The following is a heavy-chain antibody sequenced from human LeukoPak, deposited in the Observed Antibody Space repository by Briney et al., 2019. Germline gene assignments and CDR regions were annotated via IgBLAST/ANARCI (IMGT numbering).Heavy chain of an antibody. V-gene: IGHV4-4*07. CDR2: IYTSGST. Sequence: PSETLSLTCTVSGGSISSYYWSWIRQPAGKGLEWIGRIYTSGSTNYNPSLKSRVTMSVDTSKNQFSLKLSSVTAADTAVYYCARRGVVPAAVVRKGFFDYWGQGTLVTVSS. D-gene: IGHD2-2*01. CDR1: GGSISSYY. J-gene: IGHJ4*02. CDR3: ARRGVVPAAVVRKGFFDY.